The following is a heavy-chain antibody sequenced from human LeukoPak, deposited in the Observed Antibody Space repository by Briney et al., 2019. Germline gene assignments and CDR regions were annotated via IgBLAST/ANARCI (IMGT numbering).Heavy chain of an antibody. D-gene: IGHD2/OR15-2a*01. CDR3: ARGKRYNDQSKYRNTYYFDY. Sequence: GASVKVSCKASGYTFTGYYMHWVRQAPGQGLEWMGWINPNSGGTNYAQKFQGRVTMTRDTSISTAYMELSRLRSDDTAVYYYARGKRYNDQSKYRNTYYFDYWGQGTLVTVSS. CDR1: GYTFTGYY. V-gene: IGHV1-2*02. CDR2: INPNSGGT. J-gene: IGHJ4*02.